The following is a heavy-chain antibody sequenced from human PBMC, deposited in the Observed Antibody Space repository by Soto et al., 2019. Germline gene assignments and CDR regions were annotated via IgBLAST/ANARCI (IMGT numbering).Heavy chain of an antibody. V-gene: IGHV4-39*01. J-gene: IGHJ4*02. D-gene: IGHD3-16*01. Sequence: QPQLQESGPGLVKPSETLSLTCTVSGGSIISDHYYWAWIRQPPGKGLEWIGNMHYSGNTYQNPSLKSRVTIFVDTSKNQFSLPLSSVTAADTAVYYCAIHGGNKFEYWGQGTLVTVSS. CDR3: AIHGGNKFEY. CDR2: MHYSGNT. CDR1: GGSIISDHYY.